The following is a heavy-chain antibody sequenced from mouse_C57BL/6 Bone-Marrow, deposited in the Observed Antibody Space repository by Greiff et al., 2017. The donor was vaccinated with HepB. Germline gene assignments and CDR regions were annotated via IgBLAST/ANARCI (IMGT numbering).Heavy chain of an antibody. CDR3: ARRRGDYDGIVYLYFEV. J-gene: IGHJ1*03. CDR2: FHPYTDDT. Sequence: VQLQQSGAELVKPGASVKMSCKASGYTFTTYPIEWMKQNHGKSLEWIGNFHPYTDDTKYNEKFKGKDTLTVEKSSSTVYLELSRLTSDDSAVYYEARRRGDYDGIVYLYFEVWGTGTTVTVCS. V-gene: IGHV1-47*01. D-gene: IGHD2-4*01. CDR1: GYTFTTYP.